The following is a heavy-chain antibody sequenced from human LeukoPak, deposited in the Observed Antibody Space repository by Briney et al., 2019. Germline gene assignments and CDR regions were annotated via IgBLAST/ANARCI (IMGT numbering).Heavy chain of an antibody. CDR3: ATTSQGAFDI. D-gene: IGHD2-2*01. V-gene: IGHV3-9*03. CDR2: ISWNSDNI. CDR1: GFTFDNYA. J-gene: IGHJ3*02. Sequence: PGGSLRLSCAASGFTFDNYAMHWVRQAPGKGLEWVSGISWNSDNIDYADSVRARFTISRDNAKNSLYLQMNSLRAEDMALYYCATTSQGAFDIWGQGTMVTVSS.